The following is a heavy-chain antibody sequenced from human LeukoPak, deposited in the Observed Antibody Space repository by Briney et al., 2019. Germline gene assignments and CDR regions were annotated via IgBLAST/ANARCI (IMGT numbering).Heavy chain of an antibody. D-gene: IGHD5-24*01. CDR2: ISYSENNK. Sequence: QPGGSLRLSCAASGFTFSSYEMNWVRQAPGKGLEWVALISYSENNKYYADSVKGRFTISRDNSKNTLYLQMNSLTTDDTAVYYCARDVRDGSNSHLGWIDYWGQGTLVTVSS. CDR1: GFTFSSYE. J-gene: IGHJ4*02. V-gene: IGHV3-30*04. CDR3: ARDVRDGSNSHLGWIDY.